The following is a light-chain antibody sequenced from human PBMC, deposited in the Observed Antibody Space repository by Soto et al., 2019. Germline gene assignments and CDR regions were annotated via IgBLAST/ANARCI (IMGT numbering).Light chain of an antibody. CDR3: QHYNDWPPAFT. J-gene: IGKJ3*01. CDR2: GAS. Sequence: EILMTQSPATLSVSPGERATLSCRASQSLNRNLAWYQQKPGQAPRLIIYGASTRASGIEARFSVSGSGTEFTLTISSLQSEDFALYYCQHYNDWPPAFTFGPGTKVDL. CDR1: QSLNRN. V-gene: IGKV3D-15*01.